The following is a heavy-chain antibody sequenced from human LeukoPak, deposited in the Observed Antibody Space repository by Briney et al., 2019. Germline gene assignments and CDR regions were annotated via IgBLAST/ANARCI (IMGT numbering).Heavy chain of an antibody. CDR1: GFTFSTYA. CDR2: ISGSGDST. Sequence: PGGSLRLSCAASGFTFSTYAMSWVRLAPGKGLEWVSSISGSGDSTCYADSVKGRFTISRDNSKTTLYLQMNSLRADDTAVYYCAKDRGYSSGWYEFDFDYWGQGALVTVSS. J-gene: IGHJ4*02. CDR3: AKDRGYSSGWYEFDFDY. V-gene: IGHV3-23*01. D-gene: IGHD6-19*01.